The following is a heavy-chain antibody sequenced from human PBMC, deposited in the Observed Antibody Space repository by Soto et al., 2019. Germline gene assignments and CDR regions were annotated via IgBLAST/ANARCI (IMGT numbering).Heavy chain of an antibody. CDR3: ARIRIAAPTANGNIYYGMDV. V-gene: IGHV4-34*01. D-gene: IGHD6-13*01. Sequence: SETLSLTCAVYGGSFSGYYWSWIRQPPGKGLEWIGEINHSGSTNYNPSLKSRVTISVDTSKNQFSLKLSSVTAADTAVYYCARIRIAAPTANGNIYYGMDVWGQGTTVTVSS. CDR1: GGSFSGYY. CDR2: INHSGST. J-gene: IGHJ6*02.